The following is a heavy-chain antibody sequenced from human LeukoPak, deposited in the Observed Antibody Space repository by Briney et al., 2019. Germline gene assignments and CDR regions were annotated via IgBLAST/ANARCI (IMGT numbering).Heavy chain of an antibody. CDR1: GGSISSYY. Sequence: SETLSLTCTVSGGSISSYYWSWVRQPAGKGLEWIGRIYTSGGTNYNPSLTSRVTMSVDTSKNKFSLMLSTVHAADAAVDYCAGELDAFDIWGQGTMVTVSS. J-gene: IGHJ3*02. V-gene: IGHV4-4*07. CDR3: AGELDAFDI. CDR2: IYTSGGT.